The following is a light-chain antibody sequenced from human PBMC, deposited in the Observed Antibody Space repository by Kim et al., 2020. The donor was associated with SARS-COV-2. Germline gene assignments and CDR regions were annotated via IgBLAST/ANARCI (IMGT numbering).Light chain of an antibody. CDR1: QSVCSLC. CDR2: SVA. V-gene: IGKV3-20*01. J-gene: IGKJ2*01. CDR3: QQYGMTPPYT. Sequence: SPGERATLSCRTIQSVCSLCLAWYQQKPGQAPRLLMYSVANRATGIPDRFSGSGSGTDFTLTISRREPEDVAVYYCQQYGMTPPYTFGRGTKLEI.